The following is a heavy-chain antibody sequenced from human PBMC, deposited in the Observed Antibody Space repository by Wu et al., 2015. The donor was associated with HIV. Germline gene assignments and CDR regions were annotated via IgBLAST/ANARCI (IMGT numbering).Heavy chain of an antibody. J-gene: IGHJ6*01. D-gene: IGHD1-1*01. CDR1: GYTFTSYG. CDR3: VRDTTRSDQRRNTYQLSYGMDV. V-gene: IGHV1-18*01. Sequence: QVQLVQSGGEVKKPGASVKVSCKASGYTFTSYGITWMRQAPGQGLEWMGWISPYNGNTNYAQKLQGRVTMSTDTSTTTAYMELTSLEILMTRPCYFCVRDTTRSDQRRNTYQLSYGMDV. CDR2: ISPYNGNT.